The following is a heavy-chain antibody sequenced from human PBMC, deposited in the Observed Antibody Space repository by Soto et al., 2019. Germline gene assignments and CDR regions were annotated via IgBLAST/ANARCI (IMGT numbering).Heavy chain of an antibody. CDR1: GFTVSRKY. CDR3: ARVERSSRYYVGDCYI. J-gene: IGHJ3*02. D-gene: IGHD3-22*01. Sequence: GGSLLLSCASSGFTVSRKYMTWVLQAPGKGLEWVSIIYSGGSTYYADSVKGRFTISRDNSKNTLYLQMNSLRAEDTAVYYCARVERSSRYYVGDCYIRGQGTRVTLSS. CDR2: IYSGGST. V-gene: IGHV3-53*01.